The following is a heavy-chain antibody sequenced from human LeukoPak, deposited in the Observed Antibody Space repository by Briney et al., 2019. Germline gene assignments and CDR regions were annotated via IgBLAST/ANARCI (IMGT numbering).Heavy chain of an antibody. CDR2: ISDSSITL. J-gene: IGHJ4*02. CDR3: ARGFVIIPAATVDS. V-gene: IGHV3-48*01. D-gene: IGHD2-2*01. CDR1: GFTFSTYS. Sequence: GGSLRLSCVASGFTFSTYSMNWVRQAPGKGLEWVSCISDSSITLYYADSVKGRFTISRDNAKNSLYLQMNSLRAEDTAVYYCARGFVIIPAATVDSWGQGTLVTVSS.